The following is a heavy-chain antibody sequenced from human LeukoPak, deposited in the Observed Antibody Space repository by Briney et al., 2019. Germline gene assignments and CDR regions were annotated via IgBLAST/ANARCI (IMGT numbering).Heavy chain of an antibody. V-gene: IGHV4-31*03. CDR2: IYYSGST. Sequence: SETLSLTCTVSGGSISSGGYYWSWIRQHPGKGLEWIGYIYYSGSTYYNPSLKSRVTISVDTSKNQFSLKLSSVTAADTAVYYCARAYYDILTGSALFDYWGQGTLVTLSS. D-gene: IGHD3-9*01. J-gene: IGHJ4*02. CDR1: GGSISSGGYY. CDR3: ARAYYDILTGSALFDY.